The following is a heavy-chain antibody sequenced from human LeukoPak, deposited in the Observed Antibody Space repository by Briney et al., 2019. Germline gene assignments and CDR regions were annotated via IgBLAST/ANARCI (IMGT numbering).Heavy chain of an antibody. CDR1: GFTFATYT. D-gene: IGHD6-19*01. J-gene: IGHJ1*01. V-gene: IGHV3-23*01. Sequence: GGSLRLSCAASGFTFATYTMSCVRHAPGRGLEWVSAIFSSGDSTYYADSAKGRFTISRDNSKNTLYLQMNSLRAGDTAIYYCAKGGAVTGTMYFQYWGQGTLVTVSS. CDR2: IFSSGDST. CDR3: AKGGAVTGTMYFQY.